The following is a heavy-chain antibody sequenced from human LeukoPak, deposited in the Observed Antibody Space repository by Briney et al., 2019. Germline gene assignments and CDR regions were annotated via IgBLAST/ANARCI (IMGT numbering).Heavy chain of an antibody. CDR3: ARDGPPRIAARLHYYYYMDV. Sequence: SVKVSCKASGGTFSSYAISWVRQAPGHGLEWMGGIIPTFGTANYAQKFQGRVTITTDESTSTAYMELSSLRSADTAVYYCARDGPPRIAARLHYYYYMDVWGKGTTVTVSS. D-gene: IGHD6-6*01. V-gene: IGHV1-69*05. J-gene: IGHJ6*03. CDR2: IIPTFGTA. CDR1: GGTFSSYA.